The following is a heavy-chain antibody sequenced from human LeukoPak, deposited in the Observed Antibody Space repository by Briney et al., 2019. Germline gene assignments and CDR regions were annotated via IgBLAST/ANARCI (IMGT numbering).Heavy chain of an antibody. V-gene: IGHV4-39*01. D-gene: IGHD2-2*01. CDR3: ARQGAYCSSTSCYEPFGY. Sequence: SETLSLTCTVSGGSISSSSYYWGWIRQPPGKGLEWIGSIYYSGSTYYNPSLKSRVTISVDTSKNQFSLKLSSVTAADTAVYYCARQGAYCSSTSCYEPFGYWGQGTLVTVSS. CDR1: GGSISSSSYY. J-gene: IGHJ4*02. CDR2: IYYSGST.